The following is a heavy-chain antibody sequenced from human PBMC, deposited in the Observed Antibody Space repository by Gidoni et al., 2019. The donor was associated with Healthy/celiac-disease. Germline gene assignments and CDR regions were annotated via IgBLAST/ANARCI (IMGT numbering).Heavy chain of an antibody. CDR1: GFTCSTAW. V-gene: IGHV3-15*01. J-gene: IGHJ6*02. D-gene: IGHD3-22*01. CDR3: TTVEYSGLLLPAVRKPYYYYGMDV. Sequence: EVQLVESGGGLVKPGGSLRLSWAASGFTCSTAWMSWVRQAPGKGLEWVGRIKSKTDGGTTDYAAPVKCRFTISRDDSKNTLYLQMNSLKTEDTAVYYCTTVEYSGLLLPAVRKPYYYYGMDVWGQGTTVTVSS. CDR2: IKSKTDGGTT.